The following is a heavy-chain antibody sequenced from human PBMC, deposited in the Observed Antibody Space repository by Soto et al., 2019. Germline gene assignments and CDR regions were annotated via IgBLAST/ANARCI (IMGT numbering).Heavy chain of an antibody. J-gene: IGHJ3*02. D-gene: IGHD3-10*01. CDR1: GGSISSYY. CDR3: ARVWGGAFDI. CDR2: IYYSGST. V-gene: IGHV4-59*13. Sequence: QVQLQESGPGLVKPSETLSLTCTVSGGSISSYYWSWIRQPPGKGLGWIGYIYYSGSTNYNPSLQSRVPISVDTSKNQFSLKLSSVTAADTAVYYCARVWGGAFDIWGQGTMVTVSS.